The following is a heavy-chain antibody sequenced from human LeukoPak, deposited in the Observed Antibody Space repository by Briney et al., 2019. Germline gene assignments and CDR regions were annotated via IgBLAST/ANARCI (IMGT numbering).Heavy chain of an antibody. Sequence: SVKVSCKASGGTFSSYAIRWVRQAPGQGLEWVGGLIPIFGTANYAQKFQGRVTITADESTSTAYMELSSLRSEDTAVYYCARDREVAVAGQGYGMDVWGQGTTVTVSS. CDR1: GGTFSSYA. V-gene: IGHV1-69*13. J-gene: IGHJ6*02. D-gene: IGHD6-19*01. CDR3: ARDREVAVAGQGYGMDV. CDR2: LIPIFGTA.